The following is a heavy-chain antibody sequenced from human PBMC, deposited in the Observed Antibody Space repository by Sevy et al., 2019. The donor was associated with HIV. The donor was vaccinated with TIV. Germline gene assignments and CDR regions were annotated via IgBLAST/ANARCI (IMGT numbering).Heavy chain of an antibody. Sequence: GESLKISCKTSGFTFTDYWIGWVRQMPGKGLEWMGIIYAGDSDSRYSPSFRGQVTISADKSTSTAYLQWSSLKASETAMYYCARSRGDFLPPYYFQYYGMDVWGQGTTVTVSS. D-gene: IGHD3-10*01. CDR1: GFTFTDYW. J-gene: IGHJ6*02. CDR2: IYAGDSDS. CDR3: ARSRGDFLPPYYFQYYGMDV. V-gene: IGHV5-51*01.